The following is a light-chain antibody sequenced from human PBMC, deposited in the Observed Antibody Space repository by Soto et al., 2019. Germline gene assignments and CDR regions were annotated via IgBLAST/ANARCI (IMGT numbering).Light chain of an antibody. CDR3: QRSYSTPLT. CDR2: AAS. Sequence: DIQMTQSPSSLSASVGDRVTITCRASQSISSYLNWYQQKPGKAPKLLIYAASSLQSGVPSRFSGSGSGTDFTLTISSLQPEDFATYYCQRSYSTPLTFGPGTKVDN. CDR1: QSISSY. V-gene: IGKV1-39*01. J-gene: IGKJ3*01.